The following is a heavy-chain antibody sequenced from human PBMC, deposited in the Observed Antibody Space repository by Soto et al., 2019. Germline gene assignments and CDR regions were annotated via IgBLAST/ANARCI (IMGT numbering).Heavy chain of an antibody. CDR3: ATFEKQQLNYFAS. CDR1: GGTSNTYP. V-gene: IGHV1-69*12. Sequence: QVQLVQSGPEVKKPGSTVKVSCKASGGTSNTYPISWVRQAPGQGLEWMGGIIPIFGTSNYAQKFQGRVTITADVSPSTGYMELSSLRSDDTAVYYCATFEKQQLNYFASWGQGTLVTVSS. CDR2: IIPIFGTS. D-gene: IGHD6-13*01. J-gene: IGHJ4*02.